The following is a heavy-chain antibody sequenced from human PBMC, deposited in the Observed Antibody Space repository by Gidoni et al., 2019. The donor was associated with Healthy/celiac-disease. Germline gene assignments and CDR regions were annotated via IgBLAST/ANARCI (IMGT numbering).Heavy chain of an antibody. V-gene: IGHV1-8*01. D-gene: IGHD3-3*01. J-gene: IGHJ6*02. Sequence: QVQLVQAGAEVKKPGASVKVSCKASGYTFTSYDVHWVRQATGQGLEWMGWMNPNSGNTGYAQKFQGRVTMTRNTSISTAYMELSSLRSEDTAVYYCARSASLITIFGVVMAPTPGGMDVWGQGTTVTVSS. CDR1: GYTFTSYD. CDR2: MNPNSGNT. CDR3: ARSASLITIFGVVMAPTPGGMDV.